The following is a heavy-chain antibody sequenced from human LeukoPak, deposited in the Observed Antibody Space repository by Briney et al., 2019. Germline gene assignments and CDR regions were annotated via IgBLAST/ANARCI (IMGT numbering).Heavy chain of an antibody. CDR2: IDFEGVDK. CDR3: AKDLHGGYSSDY. V-gene: IGHV3-30*02. Sequence: PGGSLRLSCAASGFTFNNIGMHWVRQAPGKGLEFVSFIDFEGVDKYYADSVKGRFTISKDYFKATLYLQMNSLRPEDTAIYYCAKDLHGGYSSDYWGQGTLVTVSS. J-gene: IGHJ4*02. D-gene: IGHD4-23*01. CDR1: GFTFNNIG.